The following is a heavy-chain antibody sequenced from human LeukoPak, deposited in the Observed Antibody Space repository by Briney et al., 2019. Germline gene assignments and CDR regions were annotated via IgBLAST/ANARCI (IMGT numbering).Heavy chain of an antibody. CDR3: AGNRRNPYYYYYGMDV. CDR1: GGTFSSYA. V-gene: IGHV1-69*04. D-gene: IGHD1-1*01. J-gene: IGHJ6*02. CDR2: IIPILGIA. Sequence: SVKVSCKASGGTFSSYAISWVRQAPGQGLEWMGRIIPILGIANYAQKFQGRVTITADKSTSTAYMELSSLRSEDTAVYYCAGNRRNPYYYYYGMDVWGQGTTVTVSS.